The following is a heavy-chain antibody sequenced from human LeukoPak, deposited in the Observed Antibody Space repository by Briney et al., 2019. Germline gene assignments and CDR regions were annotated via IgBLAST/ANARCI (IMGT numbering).Heavy chain of an antibody. CDR3: AAGSTNCYSCGWFDP. J-gene: IGHJ5*02. D-gene: IGHD2-2*01. V-gene: IGHV3-21*01. Sequence: GGSLRLSCAASGINFSDYTMNWVRQAPGKGLEWVSSISTSSSFIYYADSVKGRFTISRDNAKNSLYLQMNSLRADDTAVYYCAAGSTNCYSCGWFDPWGQGTLVTVSS. CDR1: GINFSDYT. CDR2: ISTSSSFI.